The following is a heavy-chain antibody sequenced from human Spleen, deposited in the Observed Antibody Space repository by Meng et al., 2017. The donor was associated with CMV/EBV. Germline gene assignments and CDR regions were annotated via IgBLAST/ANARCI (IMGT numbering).Heavy chain of an antibody. CDR1: GGPIGGSNL. Sequence: QVQLQDSGPGLVKPSGTLPLTCPVSGGPIGGSNLWTWVRQVPGKGLEWIGEIYHSGSTNYNPSLKSRVTISVDKFKNQFSLKLGSVTAADTAVYYCARIERRRILKYCGSDCSTTDYWGQGTLVTVSS. V-gene: IGHV4-4*02. CDR2: IYHSGST. D-gene: IGHD2-21*02. CDR3: ARIERRRILKYCGSDCSTTDY. J-gene: IGHJ4*02.